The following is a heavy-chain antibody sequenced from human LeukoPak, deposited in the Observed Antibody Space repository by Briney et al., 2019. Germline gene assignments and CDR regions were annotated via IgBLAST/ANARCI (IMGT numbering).Heavy chain of an antibody. CDR2: INHSGST. J-gene: IGHJ4*02. Sequence: NPSETLSLTCAVYGGSFSGYYWSWIRQPPGKGLEWIGEINHSGSTNYNPSLKSRVTISVDTSKNQFSLKLSSVTAADTAVYYCARHYGDYWGQGTLVTVSS. V-gene: IGHV4-34*01. CDR3: ARHYGDY. CDR1: GGSFSGYY.